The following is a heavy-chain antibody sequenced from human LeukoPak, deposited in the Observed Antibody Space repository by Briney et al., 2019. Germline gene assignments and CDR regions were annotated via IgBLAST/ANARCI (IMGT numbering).Heavy chain of an antibody. CDR1: GFTVSSNY. J-gene: IGHJ4*02. CDR3: ASSPGDPGVAGLFDY. V-gene: IGHV3-53*05. Sequence: GGTLRLSCAASGFTVSSNYMSWVRQAPGKGLEWVSVIYSGGNTYYADSVKGRFTISRDNSKNTLYLQMNSLRAEDTAVYYCASSPGDPGVAGLFDYWGQGTLVTVSS. D-gene: IGHD6-19*01. CDR2: IYSGGNT.